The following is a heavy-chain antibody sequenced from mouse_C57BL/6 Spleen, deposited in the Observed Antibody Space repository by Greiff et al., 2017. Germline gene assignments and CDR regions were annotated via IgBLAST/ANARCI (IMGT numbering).Heavy chain of an antibody. CDR1: GYSITSGYY. Sequence: EVKLQESGPGLVKPSQSLSLTCSVTGYSITSGYYWNWIRQFPGNKLEWMGYISYDGSNNYNPSLKNRISITRDTSKNQFFLKLNSVTTEDTATYYCARDRYYYGTYWYFDVWGTGTTVTVSS. D-gene: IGHD1-1*01. V-gene: IGHV3-6*01. CDR3: ARDRYYYGTYWYFDV. CDR2: ISYDGSN. J-gene: IGHJ1*03.